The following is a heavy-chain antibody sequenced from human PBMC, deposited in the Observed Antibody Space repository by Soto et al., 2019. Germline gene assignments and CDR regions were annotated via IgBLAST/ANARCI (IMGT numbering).Heavy chain of an antibody. CDR1: GGSISSGGYS. D-gene: IGHD6-19*01. J-gene: IGHJ4*02. CDR3: ARAGGLGAVAVDY. CDR2: IYHSGST. Sequence: QLQLQESGSGLVKPSQTLSLTCAVSGGSISSGGYSWSWIRQPPGKGLEWIGYIYHSGSTYYNPSLQRRVTTAVDRSKNQFSLKLSSVTAADTAVYYCARAGGLGAVAVDYWGQGTLVTVSS. V-gene: IGHV4-30-2*01.